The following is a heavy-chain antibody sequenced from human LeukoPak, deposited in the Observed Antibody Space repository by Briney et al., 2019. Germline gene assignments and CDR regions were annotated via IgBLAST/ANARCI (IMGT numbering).Heavy chain of an antibody. J-gene: IGHJ4*02. CDR2: IYYSGST. V-gene: IGHV4-59*05. CDR3: ARMRTIFDH. CDR1: GGSISSYY. Sequence: SETLSLTCTVSGGSISSYYWSWIRQPPGKGLEWIGSIYYSGSTYYNPSLKSRVTISVDTSKNQFSLKLSSVTAADTAVYYCARMRTIFDHWGQGTLVTVSS. D-gene: IGHD4/OR15-4a*01.